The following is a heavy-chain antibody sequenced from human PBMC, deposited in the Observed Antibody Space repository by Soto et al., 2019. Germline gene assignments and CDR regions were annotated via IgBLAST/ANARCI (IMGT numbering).Heavy chain of an antibody. V-gene: IGHV5-51*01. D-gene: IGHD3-10*01. CDR1: VYSFTSYW. Sequence: ESLKISCKCSVYSFTSYWIGWVGQMPGKGLEWIVIIYPGDSDTRYSPSFQGQVTISADKSISTAYLQWSSLKASDTAMYYCARGITMVRGVIINGMDAWGQGTTVTVSS. CDR2: IYPGDSDT. CDR3: ARGITMVRGVIINGMDA. J-gene: IGHJ6*02.